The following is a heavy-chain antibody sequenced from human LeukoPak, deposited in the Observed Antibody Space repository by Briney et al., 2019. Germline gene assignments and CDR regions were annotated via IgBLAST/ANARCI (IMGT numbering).Heavy chain of an antibody. J-gene: IGHJ4*02. V-gene: IGHV1-2*02. D-gene: IGHD1-1*01. CDR3: ARDRPTTQVPLAPLRV. Sequence: ASVKVSCKASGYTFTGYYMHWVRQAPGQGLEWMGWINPNSGGTNYAQKFQGRVTMTRDTSISTAYMELGRLTSDDMGVYYCARDRPTTQVPLAPLRVWGQGTLVTVSS. CDR1: GYTFTGYY. CDR2: INPNSGGT.